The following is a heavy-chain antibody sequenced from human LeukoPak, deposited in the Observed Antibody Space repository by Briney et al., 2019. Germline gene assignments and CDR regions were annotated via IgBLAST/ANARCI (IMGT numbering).Heavy chain of an antibody. Sequence: GGSLRLSCAASGFTFSSYSMNWVRQAPGKGLEWLSSISSSSSYIYYADSVKGRFTISRDNAKNSLYLQMNSLRAEDTAVYYCARDRSGSYSAFDIWGQGTMVTVSS. CDR1: GFTFSSYS. D-gene: IGHD1-26*01. CDR3: ARDRSGSYSAFDI. V-gene: IGHV3-21*01. CDR2: ISSSSSYI. J-gene: IGHJ3*02.